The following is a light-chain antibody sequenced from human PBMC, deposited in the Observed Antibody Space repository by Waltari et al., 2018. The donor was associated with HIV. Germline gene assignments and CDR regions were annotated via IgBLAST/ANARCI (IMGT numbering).Light chain of an antibody. CDR1: NIGSKR. J-gene: IGLJ2*01. CDR2: DDD. V-gene: IGLV3-21*01. CDR3: QVWDIITDEVI. Sequence: SYVLTQSPSVSVAPGQTAIITCWGTNIGSKRVHWYQQRPGQAPVLIIFDDDDRPSGIPERFSGSNSGDTATLSISRVEAGDEADYFCQVWDIITDEVIFGGGTKMTVL.